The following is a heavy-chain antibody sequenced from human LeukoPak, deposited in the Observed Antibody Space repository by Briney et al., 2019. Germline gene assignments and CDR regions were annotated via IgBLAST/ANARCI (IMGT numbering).Heavy chain of an antibody. CDR3: AKDLHYYVAIDV. Sequence: GGSLRLSCAASGFTFSSYAMSWVRQAPGKGLEWVSVIYSGGSTYYADSVKGRFTISRDNSKSTLFLQMNSLRAEDTALYYCAKDLHYYVAIDVWGQGTAVTVSS. V-gene: IGHV3-23*03. D-gene: IGHD3-10*02. J-gene: IGHJ6*02. CDR2: IYSGGST. CDR1: GFTFSSYA.